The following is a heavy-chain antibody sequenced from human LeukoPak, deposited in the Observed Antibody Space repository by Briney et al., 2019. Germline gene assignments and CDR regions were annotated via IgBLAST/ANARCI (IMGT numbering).Heavy chain of an antibody. V-gene: IGHV3-23*01. CDR2: VSGGAEAT. CDR3: AKDTPLTAYTSGWSNNCFDY. J-gene: IGHJ4*02. CDR1: GFSFRDYT. Sequence: GGSLRLSCAASGFSFRDYTMTWVRQAPGKGLEWVSTVSGGAEATYYADSVKGRFAISRDNSKSALYLQMNSLRAEDTAIYYCAKDTPLTAYTSGWSNNCFDYWGQGTLVTVSS. D-gene: IGHD6-19*01.